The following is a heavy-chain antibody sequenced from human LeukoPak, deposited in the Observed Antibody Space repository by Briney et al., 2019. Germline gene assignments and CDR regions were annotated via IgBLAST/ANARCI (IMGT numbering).Heavy chain of an antibody. Sequence: ASVKVSCKASGYPFSIYDVNWVRQAAGQGLEWLGWMNPNGIAAGYSQKFRDRVTLTMDTSTSTAYLELSSLRSEDTAVYYCARGRLSTLWGQGTLVTVSS. J-gene: IGHJ4*02. CDR3: ARGRLSTL. CDR2: MNPNGIAA. CDR1: GYPFSIYD. D-gene: IGHD2-2*01. V-gene: IGHV1-8*01.